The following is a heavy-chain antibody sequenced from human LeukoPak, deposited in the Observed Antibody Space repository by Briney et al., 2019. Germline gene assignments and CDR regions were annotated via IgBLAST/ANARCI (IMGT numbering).Heavy chain of an antibody. CDR3: ARGSLETTVNRRVVDY. CDR1: GGSFSGYY. CDR2: INHSGST. J-gene: IGHJ4*02. D-gene: IGHD4-17*01. V-gene: IGHV4-34*01. Sequence: SETLSLTCAVYGGSFSGYYWSWIRQPPGKGLEWIGEINHSGSTNYNPSLKSRVTTSVDTSKNQFSLKLSSVTAADTAVYYCARGSLETTVNRRVVDYWGQGTLVTVSS.